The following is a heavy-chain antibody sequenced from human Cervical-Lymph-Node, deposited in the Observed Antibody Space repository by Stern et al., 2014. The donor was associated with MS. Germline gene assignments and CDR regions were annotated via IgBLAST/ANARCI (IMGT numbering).Heavy chain of an antibody. CDR2: INPSGGST. CDR3: ARGDEVQGYYDSSGYSPHFEY. J-gene: IGHJ4*02. D-gene: IGHD3-22*01. V-gene: IGHV1-46*01. Sequence: QVQLVQSGAEVKKPGASVKVSCKASGYTFTSHYIHWVRQAPGQGLEWMGIINPSGGSTSYVQKFQGRVSMTRDTSTSTVYMELSSLISEDTAAYYCARGDEVQGYYDSSGYSPHFEYWGQGTLVTVSS. CDR1: GYTFTSHY.